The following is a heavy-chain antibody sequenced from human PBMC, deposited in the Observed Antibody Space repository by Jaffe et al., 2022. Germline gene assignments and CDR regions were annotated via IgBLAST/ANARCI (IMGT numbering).Heavy chain of an antibody. CDR3: AKRGGYMSSSSPIFDY. Sequence: EVQLLESGGGLVQPGGSLRLSCAASGFTFSSYAMSWVRQAPGKGLEWVSAISGSGGSTYYADSVKGRFTISRDNSKNTLYLQMNSLRAEDTAVYYCAKRGGYMSSSSPIFDYWGQGTLVTVSS. J-gene: IGHJ4*02. CDR2: ISGSGGST. D-gene: IGHD6-6*01. CDR1: GFTFSSYA. V-gene: IGHV3-23*01.